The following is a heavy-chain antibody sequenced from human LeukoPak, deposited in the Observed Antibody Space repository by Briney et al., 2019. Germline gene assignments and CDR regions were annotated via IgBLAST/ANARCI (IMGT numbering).Heavy chain of an antibody. J-gene: IGHJ4*02. CDR1: GDSISAYY. Sequence: SETLSLTCTVSGDSISAYYWSWIRQPPGKGLEWIAFIHSSGTTNYNPSLKSRVSISVDTSNNQFSLSVNSATAADTAVYYCARGPLGSSWYEYWGQGTLVIVSS. D-gene: IGHD6-13*01. V-gene: IGHV4-59*01. CDR3: ARGPLGSSWYEY. CDR2: IHSSGTT.